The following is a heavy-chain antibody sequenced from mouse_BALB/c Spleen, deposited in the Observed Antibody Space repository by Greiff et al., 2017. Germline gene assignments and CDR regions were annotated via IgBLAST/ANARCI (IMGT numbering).Heavy chain of an antibody. CDR3: ARDYRYDVGPWFAY. D-gene: IGHD2-14*01. J-gene: IGHJ3*01. V-gene: IGHV1-20*02. CDR1: GYSFTGYF. CDR2: INPYNGDT. Sequence: EVQLQQSGPELVKPGASVKISCKASGYSFTGYFMNWVMQSHGKSLEWIGRINPYNGDTFYNQKFKGKATLTVDKSSSTAHMELRSLASEDSAVYYCARDYRYDVGPWFAYWGQGTLVTVSA.